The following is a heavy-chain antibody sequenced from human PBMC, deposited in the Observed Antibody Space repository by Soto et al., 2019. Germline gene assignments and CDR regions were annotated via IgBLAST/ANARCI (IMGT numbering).Heavy chain of an antibody. CDR1: GFTVSSNY. D-gene: IGHD3-22*01. CDR3: ARGSRDYYDSSGYYGY. Sequence: PGGSLRLSCAASGFTVSSNYMSWVRQAPGKGLEWVSVIYSGGSTYYADSVKGRFTISRDNSKNTLYLQMNSLRAEDTAVYYFARGSRDYYDSSGYYGYWGQGTLVTVSS. J-gene: IGHJ4*02. V-gene: IGHV3-66*01. CDR2: IYSGGST.